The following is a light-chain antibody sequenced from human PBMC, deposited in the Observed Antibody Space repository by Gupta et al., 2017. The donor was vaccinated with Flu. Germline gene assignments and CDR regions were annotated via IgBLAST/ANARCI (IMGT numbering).Light chain of an antibody. CDR2: GTS. V-gene: IGKV3-15*01. Sequence: EIVMTQSPATLSVSPGERAALSCRASQTITRNLAWYQQKPGQAPRLLIYGTSTRAKGIPANCSGSGVGXESXLTISSXQSEDFEVYYCQQEHGTHPPFTFGXGTKLEIK. CDR3: QQEHGTHPPFT. CDR1: QTITRN. J-gene: IGKJ2*01.